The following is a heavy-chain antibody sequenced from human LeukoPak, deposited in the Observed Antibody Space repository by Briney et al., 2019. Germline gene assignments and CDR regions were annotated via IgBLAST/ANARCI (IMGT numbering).Heavy chain of an antibody. CDR1: GFTFSSYA. CDR3: ARGTMDAAGTLDY. CDR2: ISGSGGST. D-gene: IGHD6-13*01. Sequence: GGSLRLSCAASGFTFSSYAMSWVRQAPGKGLEWVSAISGSGGSTYYADSVKGRFTISRDNAKNSLSLQMNSLRGEDTAVYYCARGTMDAAGTLDYWGQGTLVTVSS. J-gene: IGHJ4*02. V-gene: IGHV3-23*01.